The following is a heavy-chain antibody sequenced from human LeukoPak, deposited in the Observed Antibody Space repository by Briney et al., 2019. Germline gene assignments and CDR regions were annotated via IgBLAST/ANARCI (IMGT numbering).Heavy chain of an antibody. V-gene: IGHV4-34*01. J-gene: IGHJ6*02. D-gene: IGHD3-22*01. CDR1: GGSFSGYY. CDR2: INHSGST. Sequence: PSETLSLTCAVYGGSFSGYYWSWIRQPPGKGLEWIGEINHSGSTNYNPSLKSRVTISVDTSKNQFSLKLSSVTAADTAVYYCARAEYYYDSSVPPYYYGMDVWGQGTTVTVSS. CDR3: ARAEYYYDSSVPPYYYGMDV.